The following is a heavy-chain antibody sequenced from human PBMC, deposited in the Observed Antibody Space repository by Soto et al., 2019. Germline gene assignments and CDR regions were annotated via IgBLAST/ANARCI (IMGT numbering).Heavy chain of an antibody. CDR3: TRDIGGKGAY. J-gene: IGHJ4*02. CDR1: GFTFSSYW. CDR2: IDEYGSTI. Sequence: EVQLVESGGGLVQPGGSLRLSCAASGFTFSSYWMHWVRQVPGKGLLWVSRIDEYGSTINYADSVKGRCTISRDNAKNTLYLEMNSLRAEDTALYYCTRDIGGKGAYWGQGILVTVSS. V-gene: IGHV3-74*01. D-gene: IGHD3-10*01.